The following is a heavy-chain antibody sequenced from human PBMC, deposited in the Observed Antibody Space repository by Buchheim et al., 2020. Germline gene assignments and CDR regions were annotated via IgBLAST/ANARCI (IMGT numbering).Heavy chain of an antibody. V-gene: IGHV3-23*01. J-gene: IGHJ1*01. D-gene: IGHD2-2*01. CDR1: GFIFSNYA. Sequence: EVQLLESGGGLVQPGGPLRLSCAASGFIFSNYAMTWVRQAPGKGPEWVSTISGRGSHTHYADSERGRFTLSRENSRNTLFLQMNSRRAEKTAVYYCGRGTVSYCSSTECYVQQWGKGTL. CDR3: GRGTVSYCSSTECYVQQ. CDR2: ISGRGSHT.